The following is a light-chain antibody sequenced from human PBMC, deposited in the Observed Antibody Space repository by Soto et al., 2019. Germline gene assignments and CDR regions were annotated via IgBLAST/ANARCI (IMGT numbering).Light chain of an antibody. Sequence: EIVLTQSPGTLSLSPGERATLSCRASQSVSSSYLAWYQQKPGQAPRLLIYGASSRATGIPDRFSGSGSGTDFTLTISRLEPEDSAVYYCQQYNDWPPWTFGQGTKVEI. CDR2: GAS. V-gene: IGKV3-20*01. J-gene: IGKJ1*01. CDR3: QQYNDWPPWT. CDR1: QSVSSSY.